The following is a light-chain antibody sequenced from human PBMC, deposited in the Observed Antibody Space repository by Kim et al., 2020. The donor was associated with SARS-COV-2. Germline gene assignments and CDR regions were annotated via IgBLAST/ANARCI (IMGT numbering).Light chain of an antibody. CDR2: GNN. Sequence: RVTHSGTGSSSNIGAGYDVHWYQQLPGTAPKLLIYGNNNRPSGVPDRFSGSKSGTSASLAITGLQAEDEADYYCQSYDSSLSGYVFGTGTKVTVL. CDR3: QSYDSSLSGYV. J-gene: IGLJ1*01. V-gene: IGLV1-40*01. CDR1: SSNIGAGYD.